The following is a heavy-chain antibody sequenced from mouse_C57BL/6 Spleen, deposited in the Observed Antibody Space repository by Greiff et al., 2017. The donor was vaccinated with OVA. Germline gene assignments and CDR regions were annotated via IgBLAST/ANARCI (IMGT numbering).Heavy chain of an antibody. D-gene: IGHD2-4*01. Sequence: VQLQQPGTDLVKPGASVKLSCKASGYTFTSYWMHWVKQRPGQGLEWIGNINPSNGGTNYNEKFKSKATLTVDKSSSTAYMQLSSLTSEDSAVYYCARYDYDRAWCAYWGQGTLVTVSA. CDR3: ARYDYDRAWCAY. V-gene: IGHV1-53*01. J-gene: IGHJ3*01. CDR2: INPSNGGT. CDR1: GYTFTSYW.